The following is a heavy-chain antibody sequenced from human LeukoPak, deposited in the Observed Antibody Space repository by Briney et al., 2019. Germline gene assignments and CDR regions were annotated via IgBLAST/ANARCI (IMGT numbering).Heavy chain of an antibody. Sequence: SETLSLTCTVSGGSISSSSYYWGWIRQPPGKGLEWIGSINYSGRTYYNPSLKSRVTVSVDASKNQFSLKLSSVTAADTAVYYCGRRRSGRNWFDPWGQGTLVTVSS. CDR1: GGSISSSSYY. CDR3: GRRRSGRNWFDP. CDR2: INYSGRT. V-gene: IGHV4-39*01. D-gene: IGHD3-3*01. J-gene: IGHJ5*02.